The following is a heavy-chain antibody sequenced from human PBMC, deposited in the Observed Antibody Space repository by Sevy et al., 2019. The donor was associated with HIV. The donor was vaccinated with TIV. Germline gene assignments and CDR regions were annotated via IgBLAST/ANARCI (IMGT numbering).Heavy chain of an antibody. CDR2: INSDGSTT. J-gene: IGHJ4*02. CDR1: GFTFSSYW. D-gene: IGHD3-3*01. Sequence: GGSLRLSCAASGFTFSSYWMHWVRQAPGKGLVWVSRINSDGSTTSYADSVKGRFTISRDNAKNTLYLQMNSLRDEDTAVYYCARVGGYMGLFDYWGQGALVTVSS. CDR3: ARVGGYMGLFDY. V-gene: IGHV3-74*01.